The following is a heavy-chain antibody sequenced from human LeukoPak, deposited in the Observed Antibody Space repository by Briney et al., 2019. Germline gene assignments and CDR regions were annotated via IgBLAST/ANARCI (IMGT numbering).Heavy chain of an antibody. CDR2: ISSSGSTI. Sequence: GGSLRLSCAASGFTFSDYYMSWIRQAPGKGLEWVSYISSSGSTIYYADSVKGRFTISRDNAKNSLYLQMNSLRAEDTAVYYCARTRYYDFWSFEDYYYYYMDVWGKGTTVTVSS. CDR3: ARTRYYDFWSFEDYYYYYMDV. CDR1: GFTFSDYY. D-gene: IGHD3-3*01. V-gene: IGHV3-11*04. J-gene: IGHJ6*03.